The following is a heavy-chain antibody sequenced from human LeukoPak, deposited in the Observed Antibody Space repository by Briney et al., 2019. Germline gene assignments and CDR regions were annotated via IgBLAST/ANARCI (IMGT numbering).Heavy chain of an antibody. CDR3: ARGRHDFWSGYYGNWFDP. D-gene: IGHD3-3*01. CDR1: GGSISSSSYY. V-gene: IGHV4-39*07. J-gene: IGHJ5*02. Sequence: SETLSLTCTVSGGSISSSSYYWGWIRQPPGKGLEWIGSIYYSGSTYYNPSLKSRVTTSVDTSKNQFSLKLSSVTAADTAVYYCARGRHDFWSGYYGNWFDPWGQGTLVTVSS. CDR2: IYYSGST.